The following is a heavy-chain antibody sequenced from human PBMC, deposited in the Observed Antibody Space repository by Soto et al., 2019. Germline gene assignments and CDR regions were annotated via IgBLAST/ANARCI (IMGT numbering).Heavy chain of an antibody. D-gene: IGHD5-18*01. CDR2: IYPGDSDT. V-gene: IGHV5-51*01. CDR3: ARRGVDTAMVTGWFDP. Sequence: GESLKISCQGSGYSFTSYWIGWVRQMPGKGLEWMGIIYPGDSDTRYSPSFQGQVTISADKSISTAYLQWSSLKASDTAMYYCARRGVDTAMVTGWFDPWGQGTLVTVSS. CDR1: GYSFTSYW. J-gene: IGHJ5*02.